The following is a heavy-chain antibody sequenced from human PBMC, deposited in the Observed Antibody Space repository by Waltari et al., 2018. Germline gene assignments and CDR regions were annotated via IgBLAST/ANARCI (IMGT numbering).Heavy chain of an antibody. CDR3: ARGEYSSAY. V-gene: IGHV3-49*03. CDR1: GFSVGDFA. J-gene: IGHJ4*02. CDR2: MRSKTYGETA. Sequence: EVQLVESGGGLAQPGRSLVLSCSVSGFSVGDFAISWFRQAPGKGLEWVGFMRSKTYGETAQYAASVKGRFSISRDDSKNIAHLQMNSLKTEDTAVYYCARGEYSSAYWGQGTRVTVSS. D-gene: IGHD3-22*01.